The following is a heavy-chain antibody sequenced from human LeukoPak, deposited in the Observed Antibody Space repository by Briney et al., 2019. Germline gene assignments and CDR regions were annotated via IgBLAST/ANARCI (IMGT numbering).Heavy chain of an antibody. CDR2: IYYSGST. D-gene: IGHD2-21*01. CDR3: ASWGGGAMAYYFDY. Sequence: SETLSLTCTVSGGSISSSSYYWGWIRQPPGKGLEWIGSIYYSGSTYYNPSLKSRVTISVDTSKNQLSLKLSSVTAADTAVYYCASWGGGAMAYYFDYWGQGTLVTVSS. J-gene: IGHJ4*02. CDR1: GGSISSSSYY. V-gene: IGHV4-39*01.